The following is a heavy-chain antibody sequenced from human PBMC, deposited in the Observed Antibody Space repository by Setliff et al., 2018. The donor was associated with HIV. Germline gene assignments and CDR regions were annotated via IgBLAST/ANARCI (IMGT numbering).Heavy chain of an antibody. CDR2: IYYSGST. CDR3: ARDAVRSKDWFDP. D-gene: IGHD4-17*01. V-gene: IGHV4-39*02. J-gene: IGHJ5*02. CDR1: GGSISSTVYY. Sequence: SETLSLTCTVSGGSISSTVYYWGWIRQPPGKGLEWIGSIYYSGSTYYNPSLESRITISMDTSKNQFSLKLRSVTAADTAMYYCARDAVRSKDWFDPWGPGILVTVTS.